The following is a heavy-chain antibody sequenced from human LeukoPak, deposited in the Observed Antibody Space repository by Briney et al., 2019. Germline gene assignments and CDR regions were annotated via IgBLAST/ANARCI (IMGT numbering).Heavy chain of an antibody. J-gene: IGHJ6*03. CDR1: GFAFGSEA. Sequence: GGSLRLSCAVSGFAFGSEAMSWVRQSPARGLEWVASISPGGGTTYYADYVKGRFTISRDNSKNSLFVQMNSLRAEDTAVYSCARIPAVGDYYYMDVWGKGTTVTVSS. CDR2: ISPGGGTT. D-gene: IGHD3-10*01. CDR3: ARIPAVGDYYYMDV. V-gene: IGHV3-23*01.